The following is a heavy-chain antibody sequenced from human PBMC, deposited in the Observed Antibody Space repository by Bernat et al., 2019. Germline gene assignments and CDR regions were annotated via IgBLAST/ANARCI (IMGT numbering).Heavy chain of an antibody. CDR2: ISAYNGDT. V-gene: IGHV1-18*04. Sequence: QVHLVQSGAEVKKPGASVKVSCKASGYTFTSYGISWVRQAPGQGLEWMGWISAYNGDTSYPQKFQGRVTMTTDSSTTTAYMELRSLRSDDTAVYYCARDPSGYHEGHALDIWGQGTMVTVSS. CDR3: ARDPSGYHEGHALDI. J-gene: IGHJ3*02. CDR1: GYTFTSYG. D-gene: IGHD5-12*01.